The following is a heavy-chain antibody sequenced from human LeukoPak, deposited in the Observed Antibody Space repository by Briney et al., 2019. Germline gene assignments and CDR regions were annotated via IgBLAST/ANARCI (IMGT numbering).Heavy chain of an antibody. Sequence: GGSLRLSCAASGFTFSSYAMAWVRQAPGKGLEWVSSISGSGGTTYYADSVKGRFTISRDNSKNTLYLQMNSLRAEDTAVYYCAKEGRGSGSYYYFDYWGQGTLVTVSP. V-gene: IGHV3-23*01. J-gene: IGHJ4*02. CDR3: AKEGRGSGSYYYFDY. CDR1: GFTFSSYA. CDR2: ISGSGGTT. D-gene: IGHD3-10*01.